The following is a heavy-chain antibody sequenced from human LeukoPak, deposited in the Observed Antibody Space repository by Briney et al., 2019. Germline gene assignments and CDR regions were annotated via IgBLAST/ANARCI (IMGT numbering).Heavy chain of an antibody. V-gene: IGHV1-58*01. CDR3: AAGKAAAGPDY. D-gene: IGHD6-13*01. Sequence: EASVKVSCKASGFTFTSSAVQWVRQARGQRLEWIGWIVVGSGNTNYAQKFQERVTITRDMSTSTAYMELSSLRSEDTAVYYCAAGKAAAGPDYWGQGTLVTVSS. CDR2: IVVGSGNT. J-gene: IGHJ4*02. CDR1: GFTFTSSA.